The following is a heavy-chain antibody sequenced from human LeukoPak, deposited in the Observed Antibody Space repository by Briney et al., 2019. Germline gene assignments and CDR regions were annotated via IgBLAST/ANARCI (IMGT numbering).Heavy chain of an antibody. CDR2: ISYDGSNK. J-gene: IGHJ6*03. D-gene: IGHD3-10*01. CDR1: GFTFTFSTSG. CDR3: AKAVTSDYHSLYYNYYMDV. Sequence: GGSLRLSCAASGFTFTFSTSGMHWVRQAPGKGLEWVAVISYDGSNKYFGDSVKGRFTISRDNSKNTLYLQMDSLRAEDTAIYYCAKAVTSDYHSLYYNYYMDVWGKGTTVTVSS. V-gene: IGHV3-30*18.